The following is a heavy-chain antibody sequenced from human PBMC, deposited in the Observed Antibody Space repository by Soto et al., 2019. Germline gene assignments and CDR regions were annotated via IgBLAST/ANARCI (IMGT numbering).Heavy chain of an antibody. J-gene: IGHJ3*02. CDR3: ARDTIAARFAFDI. CDR1: GGTFSSYA. V-gene: IGHV1-69*13. CDR2: IIPIFGTA. Sequence: ASVKVSCKASGGTFSSYAISWVRQAPGQGLEWMGGIIPIFGTANYAQKFQGRVTITADESTSTAYMELSSLRSEDTAVYYCARDTIAARFAFDIWGQGTMVTVSS. D-gene: IGHD6-6*01.